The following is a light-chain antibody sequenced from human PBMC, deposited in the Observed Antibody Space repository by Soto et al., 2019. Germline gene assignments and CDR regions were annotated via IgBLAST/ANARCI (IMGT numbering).Light chain of an antibody. J-gene: IGKJ1*01. V-gene: IGKV3-15*01. CDR1: RSVSSN. Sequence: EIVMTQSPATLSVSPGERATLSCRASRSVSSNLAWYQQKPGRAPRLLIYGASTRATGIPARFSGSGSGTEFTLTIRSLQSEDFAVYFCQQYNTWPTFGQGTKVEIK. CDR2: GAS. CDR3: QQYNTWPT.